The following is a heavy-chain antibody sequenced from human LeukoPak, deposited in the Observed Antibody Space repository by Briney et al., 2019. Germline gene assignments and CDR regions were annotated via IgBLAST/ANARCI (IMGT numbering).Heavy chain of an antibody. D-gene: IGHD2-15*01. J-gene: IGHJ2*01. CDR2: ISGSGLST. Sequence: GGSLRLSCAASGFTFSNYAMSWVRQAPGKGLEWVSAISGSGLSTYYADSVKGRFTLSRDNSKGTLYLQMNNLRAEDTAVYYCASSGFCSGGSCSLRYWYFDLWGRGTLVTVSS. CDR3: ASSGFCSGGSCSLRYWYFDL. CDR1: GFTFSNYA. V-gene: IGHV3-23*01.